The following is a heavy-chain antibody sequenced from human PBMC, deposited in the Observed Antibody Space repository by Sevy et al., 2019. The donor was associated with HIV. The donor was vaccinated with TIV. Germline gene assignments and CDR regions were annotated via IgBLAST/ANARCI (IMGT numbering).Heavy chain of an antibody. CDR3: ASGIGGYYYYYGMDV. Sequence: SETLSLTCAVSGYSISSGYYWGWIRQPPGKGLEWIGSIYHSGSTYYNPSLKSRVTISVDTSKNQFSLKLSSVTAADTAVYYCASGIGGYYYYYGMDVWGQGTTVTVSS. CDR1: GYSISSGYY. D-gene: IGHD1-1*01. CDR2: IYHSGST. V-gene: IGHV4-38-2*01. J-gene: IGHJ6*02.